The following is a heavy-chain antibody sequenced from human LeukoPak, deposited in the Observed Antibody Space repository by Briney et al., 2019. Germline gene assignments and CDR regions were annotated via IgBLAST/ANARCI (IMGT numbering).Heavy chain of an antibody. J-gene: IGHJ6*02. Sequence: PSETLSLTCAVYGGSFSSSSYYWGWIRQPPGKGLEWIGSIYYSGSTYYNPSLKSRVTISVDTSKNQFSLKLSSVTAADTAVYYCARSYDSSGFYGMDVWGPGTTVTVSS. V-gene: IGHV4-39*01. CDR1: GGSFSSSSYY. CDR3: ARSYDSSGFYGMDV. D-gene: IGHD3-22*01. CDR2: IYYSGST.